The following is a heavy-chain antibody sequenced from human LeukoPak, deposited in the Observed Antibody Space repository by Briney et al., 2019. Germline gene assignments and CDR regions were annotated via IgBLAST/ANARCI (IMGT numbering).Heavy chain of an antibody. CDR3: ARDQYDAWSRRGNFDS. V-gene: IGHV3-7*03. CDR1: GFALSSHW. J-gene: IGHJ4*02. D-gene: IGHD3-3*01. CDR2: VNRDGSET. Sequence: GGSLRLSCAASGFALSSHWMTWVRQVPGRGPEWVANVNRDGSETYYLDSVKGRFTISRDNSKNTLYLQMNSLRAEDTAVFYCARDQYDAWSRRGNFDSWGQGTLVIVSS.